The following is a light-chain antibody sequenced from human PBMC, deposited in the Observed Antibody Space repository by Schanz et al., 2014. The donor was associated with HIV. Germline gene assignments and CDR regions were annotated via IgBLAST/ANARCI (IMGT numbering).Light chain of an antibody. CDR3: QSYDSSLSAQVV. CDR2: GNT. V-gene: IGLV1-40*01. Sequence: QSVLTQPPSVSGAPGQRVTISCTGSGRNIGAGYDVFWFQHLPGTAPRLLIYGNTSRPSGVPARFSASKSGTSASLAITGLQAEDEADYYCQSYDSSLSAQVVFGGGTKLTV. J-gene: IGLJ2*01. CDR1: GRNIGAGYD.